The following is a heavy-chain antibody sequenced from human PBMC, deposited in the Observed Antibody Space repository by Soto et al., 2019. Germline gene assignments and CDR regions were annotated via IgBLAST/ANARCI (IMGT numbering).Heavy chain of an antibody. CDR1: GGSISSYY. CDR3: ARGGVRYFDWPYDAFDI. J-gene: IGHJ3*02. D-gene: IGHD3-9*01. V-gene: IGHV4-59*01. CDR2: IYYSGST. Sequence: PSETLSLTCTVSGGSISSYYWSWIRQPPGKGLEWIGYIYYSGSTNYNPSLKSRVTISVDTSKNQFSLKLSSVIAADTAVYYCARGGVRYFDWPYDAFDIWGQVTMVTVSS.